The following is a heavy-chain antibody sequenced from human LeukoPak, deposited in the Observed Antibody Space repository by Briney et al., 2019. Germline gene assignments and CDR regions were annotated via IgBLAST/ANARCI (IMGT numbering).Heavy chain of an antibody. CDR1: GFTFSSYA. CDR2: ISGSGGST. D-gene: IGHD3-22*01. CDR3: AKVPGLYYYDSSGYYRGYYYYYYYGMDV. J-gene: IGHJ6*02. Sequence: PGGSLRLSCAASGFTFSSYAMSWVRQAPGKGLEWVSAISGSGGSTYSADSVKGRFTISRDNSKNTLYLQMNSLRAEDTAVYYCAKVPGLYYYDSSGYYRGYYYYYYYGMDVWGQGTTVTVSS. V-gene: IGHV3-23*01.